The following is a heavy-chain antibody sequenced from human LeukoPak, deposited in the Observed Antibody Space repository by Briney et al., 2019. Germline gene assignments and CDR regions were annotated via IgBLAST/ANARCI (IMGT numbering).Heavy chain of an antibody. D-gene: IGHD2-15*01. V-gene: IGHV3-30*18. Sequence: GGSLRLSCAASGFTFSSYGTHWVRQAPGKGLEWVAVISYDGSNKYYADSVKGRFTISRDNSKNTLYLQMNSLGAEDTAVYYCAKGLPIVVVAATPRVFDYWGQGTLVTVSS. CDR1: GFTFSSYG. CDR2: ISYDGSNK. CDR3: AKGLPIVVVAATPRVFDY. J-gene: IGHJ4*02.